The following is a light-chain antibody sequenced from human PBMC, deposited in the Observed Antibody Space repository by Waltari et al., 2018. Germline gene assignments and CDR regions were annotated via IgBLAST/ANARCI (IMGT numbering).Light chain of an antibody. CDR3: ATWDDRLNAPV. J-gene: IGLJ2*01. Sequence: QSVLTQPPSVSGAPRQRVTISCSGSSPSIGNYAVDWYQQLPGKAPKLLIYYDDVLASGVADRFSGSKSGTSASLAISGLQSEDEADYYCATWDDRLNAPVFGGGTKLTVL. CDR2: YDD. V-gene: IGLV1-36*01. CDR1: SPSIGNYA.